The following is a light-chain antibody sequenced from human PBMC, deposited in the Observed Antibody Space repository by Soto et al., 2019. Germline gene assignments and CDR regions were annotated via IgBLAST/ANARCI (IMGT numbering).Light chain of an antibody. J-gene: IGLJ2*01. V-gene: IGLV2-8*01. CDR1: SSDVGIYNY. CDR3: SSYGGSNNLI. Sequence: QSALTQPPSASGSPGQSVTISCTGTSSDVGIYNYVSWYQQHPGEAPKLMIYEVTKRPSGVPDRFSGSKSGNTASLTVSGLQAEDEADYYCSSYGGSNNLIFGRGTQLTVL. CDR2: EVT.